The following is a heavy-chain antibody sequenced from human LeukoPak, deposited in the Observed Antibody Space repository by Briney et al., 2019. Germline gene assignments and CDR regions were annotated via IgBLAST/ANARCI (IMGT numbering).Heavy chain of an antibody. CDR2: IYHSGST. CDR1: GGSISSGGYS. CDR3: ARAGYGDYYYWYFDL. D-gene: IGHD4-17*01. Sequence: SETLSLTCAVSGGSISSGGYSWSWIRQPPGKGLEWIGYIYHSGSTYYNPSLKSRVTISVDRSKNQFPLKLSSVTAADTAVYYCARAGYGDYYYWYFDLWGRGTLVTVSS. V-gene: IGHV4-30-2*01. J-gene: IGHJ2*01.